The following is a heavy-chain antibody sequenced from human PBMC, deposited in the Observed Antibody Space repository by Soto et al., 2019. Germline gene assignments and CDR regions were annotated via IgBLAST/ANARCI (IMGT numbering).Heavy chain of an antibody. Sequence: SETLSLTCTVSGGSISSYYWSWIRQPAGKGLEWIGRIYTSGSTNYNPSLKSRVTMSVDTSKNQFYLKLSSVTAADTAVYYCERDDLSGYDRSEDYYYYYGMDVWGQGNTVTVSS. J-gene: IGHJ6*02. D-gene: IGHD5-12*01. CDR2: IYTSGST. CDR3: ERDDLSGYDRSEDYYYYYGMDV. CDR1: GGSISSYY. V-gene: IGHV4-4*07.